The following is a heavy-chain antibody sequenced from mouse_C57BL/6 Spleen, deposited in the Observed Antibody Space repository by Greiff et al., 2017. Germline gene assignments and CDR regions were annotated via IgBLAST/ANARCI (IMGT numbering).Heavy chain of an antibody. CDR2: IYPSDSDT. Sequence: QVQLQQPGAELVRPGSSVKLSCKASGYTFTSYWMDWVKQRPGQGLEWIGNIYPSDSDTHYNQKFKDKATLTVAKSSSTDYMQLSSLTSEDSAVYYCARGGAYYSNYYALDYWGQGTSVTVSS. CDR1: GYTFTSYW. D-gene: IGHD2-5*01. V-gene: IGHV1-61*01. CDR3: ARGGAYYSNYYALDY. J-gene: IGHJ4*01.